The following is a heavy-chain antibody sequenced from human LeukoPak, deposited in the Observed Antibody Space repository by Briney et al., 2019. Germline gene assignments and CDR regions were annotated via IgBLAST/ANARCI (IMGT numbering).Heavy chain of an antibody. CDR3: ARHSRGYCSSTSCYREYFQH. V-gene: IGHV4-4*07. CDR1: GGSISSYY. D-gene: IGHD2-2*01. Sequence: SETLSLTCTVSGGSISSYYWSWIRQPAGKGLEWIGRIYTSGSTNYNPPLKSRVTMSVDTSKNQFSLKLSSVTAADTAVYYCARHSRGYCSSTSCYREYFQHWGQGTLVTVSS. CDR2: IYTSGST. J-gene: IGHJ1*01.